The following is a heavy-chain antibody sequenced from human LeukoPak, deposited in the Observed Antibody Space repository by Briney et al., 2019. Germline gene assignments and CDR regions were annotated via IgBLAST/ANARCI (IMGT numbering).Heavy chain of an antibody. D-gene: IGHD1-26*01. CDR1: GYTFTSYG. Sequence: ASVKVSCKASGYTFTSYGVSWVRQAPGQGLEWMGWISAYNGNTNYAQNLQGRVTMTTDTSTSTAYMELRSLRSDDTAVYYCARDAHQSASYNFDYWGQGTLVTVSS. V-gene: IGHV1-18*01. CDR3: ARDAHQSASYNFDY. CDR2: ISAYNGNT. J-gene: IGHJ4*02.